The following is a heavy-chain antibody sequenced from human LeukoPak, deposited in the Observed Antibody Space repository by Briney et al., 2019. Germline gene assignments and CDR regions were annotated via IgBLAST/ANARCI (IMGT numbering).Heavy chain of an antibody. V-gene: IGHV4-61*02. CDR1: GGSISSSSYY. Sequence: SETLSLTCTVSGGSISSSSYYWSWIRQPAGKGLEWIGRIYTSGSTNYNPSLKSRVTMSVDTSKNQFSLKLSSVTAADTAVYYCAGSLGGWFDPWGQGTLVTVSS. CDR2: IYTSGST. CDR3: AGSLGGWFDP. D-gene: IGHD1-26*01. J-gene: IGHJ5*02.